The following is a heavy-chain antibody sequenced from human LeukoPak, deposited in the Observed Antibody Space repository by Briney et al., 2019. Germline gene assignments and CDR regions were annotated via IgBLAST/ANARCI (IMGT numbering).Heavy chain of an antibody. CDR1: GFTFSSYG. D-gene: IGHD3-22*01. CDR2: ISYDGSNK. J-gene: IGHJ4*02. V-gene: IGHV3-30*18. Sequence: GGSLRLSCAASGFTFSSYGMHWVRQAPGKGLEWVAVISYDGSNKYYADSVKGRFTISRDNSKNTLYLQMNSLRAEDTAVYYCAKDRGGYDSSGYPDDYWGQGTLVTV. CDR3: AKDRGGYDSSGYPDDY.